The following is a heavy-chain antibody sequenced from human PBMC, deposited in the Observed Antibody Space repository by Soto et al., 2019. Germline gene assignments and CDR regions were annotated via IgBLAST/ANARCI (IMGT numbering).Heavy chain of an antibody. D-gene: IGHD1-1*01. J-gene: IGHJ4*02. V-gene: IGHV3-74*01. CDR2: INDDGSST. CDR1: GFTFSMYW. CDR3: TRGPRSTSTGTGGF. Sequence: PGGSLRLSCAASGFTFSMYWMHWVRQVPGKGPEWVSRINDDGSSTNYADSVKGRFTISRDNAKNTLYLQMNALRAEDTAVYYCTRGPRSTSTGTGGFWGQGTLVTVSS.